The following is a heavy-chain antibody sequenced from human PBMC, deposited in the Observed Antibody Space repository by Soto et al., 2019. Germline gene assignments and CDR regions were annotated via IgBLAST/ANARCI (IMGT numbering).Heavy chain of an antibody. CDR1: GFIFSNYG. CDR2: ILHDGSNK. CDR3: AKGQSTGWNY. V-gene: IGHV3-30*18. D-gene: IGHD2-8*02. J-gene: IGHJ4*02. Sequence: QVQLVESGGGVVQPGRSLRLSCAASGFIFSNYGMHWVRQAPGKGLEWVAVILHDGSNKYYADSVKGRFTISRDNSENTLYLQMNSLRPEDTAVYYCAKGQSTGWNYWGQGTLVTVSS.